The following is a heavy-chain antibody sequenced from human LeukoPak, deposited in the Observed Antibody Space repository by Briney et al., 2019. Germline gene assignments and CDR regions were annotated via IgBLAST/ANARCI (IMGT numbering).Heavy chain of an antibody. D-gene: IGHD2-8*01. CDR1: GFLRSTSGMG. CDR3: ARGVYAAFDY. V-gene: IGHV2-70*11. CDR2: LECDDDK. Sequence: SGLTLVNPSKTFTLICTFSGFLRSTSGMGVGWIRQTPGKALEWLARLECDDDKHYSIYLKTRLTISTETYKNQMVVTMTDIDPVDTATYYWARGVYAAFDYWGQGTLVTVSS. J-gene: IGHJ4*02.